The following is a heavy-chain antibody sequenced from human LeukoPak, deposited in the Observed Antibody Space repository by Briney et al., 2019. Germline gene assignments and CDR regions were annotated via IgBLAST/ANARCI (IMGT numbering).Heavy chain of an antibody. J-gene: IGHJ3*02. CDR3: ARVRIAAAYDAFDI. CDR1: GGSISSGRYY. Sequence: SQTLSLTCTVSGGSISSGRYYWSWIRQPAGKGREWIGRIYISGSTNYNPSLKSRVTISVDTSKNQFSLKLSSVTAADTAVYYCARVRIAAAYDAFDIWGQGTMVTVSS. V-gene: IGHV4-61*02. D-gene: IGHD6-13*01. CDR2: IYISGST.